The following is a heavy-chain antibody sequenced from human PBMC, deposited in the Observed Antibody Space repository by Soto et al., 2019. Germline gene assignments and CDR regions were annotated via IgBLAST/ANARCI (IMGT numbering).Heavy chain of an antibody. CDR2: ISSSSSYI. D-gene: IGHD6-6*01. V-gene: IGHV3-21*01. Sequence: GGSLRLSCAASGFTFSSYSMNWVRQAPGKGLEWVSSISSSSSYIYYADSVKGRFTISRDNAKNSLYLQMNSLRAEDTAVYYCARGPGSGSSFSYAFDIWGQGTMVTVSS. CDR3: ARGPGSGSSFSYAFDI. J-gene: IGHJ3*02. CDR1: GFTFSSYS.